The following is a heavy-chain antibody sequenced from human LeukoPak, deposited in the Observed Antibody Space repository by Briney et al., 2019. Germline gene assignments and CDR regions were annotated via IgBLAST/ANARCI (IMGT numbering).Heavy chain of an antibody. D-gene: IGHD3-10*01. CDR1: GFTFSSYS. V-gene: IGHV3-21*04. J-gene: IGHJ4*02. CDR2: ISSSSSYI. CDR3: ASLLWFGESHFDY. Sequence: GGSLRLSCAASGFTFSSYSMNWVRQAPGKGLEWVSSISSSSSYIYYADSVKGRFTISRDNAKNSLYLQMNSLRAEDTAVYYCASLLWFGESHFDYWGQGTLVTVSS.